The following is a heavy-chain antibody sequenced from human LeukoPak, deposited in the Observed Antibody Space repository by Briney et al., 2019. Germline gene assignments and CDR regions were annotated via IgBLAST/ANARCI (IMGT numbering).Heavy chain of an antibody. J-gene: IGHJ4*02. D-gene: IGHD6-13*01. CDR1: GGSFSSYY. CDR3: ARGYSSSWYVGY. Sequence: SETLSLTCAVYGGSFSSYYWSWIRQPPGKGLEWIGEINHGGSTNYNPSLKSQVTILVDPSKNQLSLKLSSVTVADTAVYYCARGYSSSWYVGYWGQGTLVTVSS. CDR2: INHGGST. V-gene: IGHV4-34*01.